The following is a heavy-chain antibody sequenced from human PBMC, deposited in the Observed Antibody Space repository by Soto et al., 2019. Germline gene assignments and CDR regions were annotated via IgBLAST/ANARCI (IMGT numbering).Heavy chain of an antibody. CDR2: IWYDGSNK. CDR3: ARGSGIAVARKAGGNYYYGMDV. V-gene: IGHV3-33*01. D-gene: IGHD6-19*01. J-gene: IGHJ6*02. Sequence: SLRLSCAASGFTFSSYGMHWVRQAPGKGLEWVAVIWYDGSNKFYADSLKGRFTISRDNSKNTLYLQMNSLRAEDTAVYYCARGSGIAVARKAGGNYYYGMDVWGQGTTVTVSS. CDR1: GFTFSSYG.